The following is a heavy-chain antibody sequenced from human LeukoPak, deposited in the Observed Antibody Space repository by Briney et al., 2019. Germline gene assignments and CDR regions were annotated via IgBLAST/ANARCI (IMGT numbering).Heavy chain of an antibody. J-gene: IGHJ3*01. D-gene: IGHD4-17*01. V-gene: IGHV3-23*01. CDR3: GRDPNGDYVGAFDF. CDR2: IRGSGASS. CDR1: GFTFSNYA. Sequence: GGSLRLSCEAFGFTFSNYAMTWVRQAPGKGLEWVSSIRGSGASSFYADSVKGRFAMSRDNSKSTLYLQMNSLRVGDTAVYYCGRDPNGDYVGAFDFGGQGTLVTVSS.